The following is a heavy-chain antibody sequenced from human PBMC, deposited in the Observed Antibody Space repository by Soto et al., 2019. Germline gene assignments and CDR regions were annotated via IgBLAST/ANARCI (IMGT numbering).Heavy chain of an antibody. CDR2: IIPIFGTA. Sequence: ASVKVSCKASGGTFSSYAISWVRQAPGQGLEWMGGIIPIFGTANYAQKFQGRVTITADESTSTAYMELSSLRSEDTAVYYCARVGYYYDSSGTFDYWGQGTLVTVSS. CDR3: ARVGYYYDSSGTFDY. J-gene: IGHJ4*02. D-gene: IGHD3-22*01. V-gene: IGHV1-69*13. CDR1: GGTFSSYA.